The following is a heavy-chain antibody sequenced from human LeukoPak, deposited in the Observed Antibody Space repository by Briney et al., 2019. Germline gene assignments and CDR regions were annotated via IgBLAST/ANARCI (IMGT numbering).Heavy chain of an antibody. J-gene: IGHJ4*02. Sequence: SETLSLTCTVSGGSISSSSYYWGWIRQPPGKGLEWIGSIYYSGSTYYNPSLKSRVTISVDTSKNQFPLKLSSVTAADTAVYYCASAYSSGWYGTVDYWGQGTLVTVSS. D-gene: IGHD6-19*01. CDR2: IYYSGST. CDR3: ASAYSSGWYGTVDY. CDR1: GGSISSSSYY. V-gene: IGHV4-39*01.